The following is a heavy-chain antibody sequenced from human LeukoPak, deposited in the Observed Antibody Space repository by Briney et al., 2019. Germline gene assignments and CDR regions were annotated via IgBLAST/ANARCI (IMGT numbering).Heavy chain of an antibody. J-gene: IGHJ4*02. CDR2: IHTANGNT. V-gene: IGHV1-3*04. CDR1: GYAFTKYA. Sequence: ASVKVSCKASGYAFTKYAMHWVRQAPGRGLEWMGWIHTANGNTKYSPQFQGRITITSDTSATTVNMELRSLTSEDAAIYYCARDWGGYNFDPXXQGALXAVXS. CDR3: ARDWGGYNFDP. D-gene: IGHD3-16*01.